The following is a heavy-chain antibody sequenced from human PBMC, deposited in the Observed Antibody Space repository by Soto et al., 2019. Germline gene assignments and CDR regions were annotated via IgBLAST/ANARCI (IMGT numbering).Heavy chain of an antibody. Sequence: GASVKVSFKASGGTFSSYAISWVRQAPGQGLEWMGGIIPIFGTANYAQKFQGRVTITADESTSTAYMELSSLRSEDTAVYYCARGPPLSRPRGYSYGFNWFDPWGQGTMVTVYS. CDR3: ARGPPLSRPRGYSYGFNWFDP. D-gene: IGHD5-18*01. V-gene: IGHV1-69*13. CDR1: GGTFSSYA. CDR2: IIPIFGTA. J-gene: IGHJ5*02.